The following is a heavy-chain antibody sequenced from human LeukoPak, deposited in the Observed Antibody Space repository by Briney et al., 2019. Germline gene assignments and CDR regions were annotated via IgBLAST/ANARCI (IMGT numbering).Heavy chain of an antibody. CDR3: ARHSFTIFGVVTPFDY. CDR1: GGSISSSSYY. D-gene: IGHD3-3*01. Sequence: PSETLSLTCTVSGGSISSSSYYWGWIRQPPEKGLEWIGSIYYSGSTYYNPSLKSRVTISVDTSKNQFSLKLSSVTAADTAVYYCARHSFTIFGVVTPFDYWGQGTLVTVSS. V-gene: IGHV4-39*01. J-gene: IGHJ4*02. CDR2: IYYSGST.